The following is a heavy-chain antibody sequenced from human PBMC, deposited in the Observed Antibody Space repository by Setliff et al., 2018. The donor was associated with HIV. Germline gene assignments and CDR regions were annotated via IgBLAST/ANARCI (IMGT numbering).Heavy chain of an antibody. V-gene: IGHV4-4*02. CDR1: GGSISSSNW. Sequence: ASETLSLTCAVSGGSISSSNWWSWVRQSPGKGLEWIGEIYHSGSTDYNPSLKSRVTISVDTSRNQFSLRLNSVTAADTAVYFCARPGSSSYYYAMDVWGLGTTVTVSS. J-gene: IGHJ6*02. CDR2: IYHSGST. CDR3: ARPGSSSYYYAMDV. D-gene: IGHD3-10*01.